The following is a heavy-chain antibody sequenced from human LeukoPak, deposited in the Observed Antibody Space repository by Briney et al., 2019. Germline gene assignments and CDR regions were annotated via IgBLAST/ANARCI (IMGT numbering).Heavy chain of an antibody. CDR3: AKCARYSGYDSDFDY. CDR1: GFTFSSYA. V-gene: IGHV3-23*01. CDR2: ISASGGST. Sequence: GGSLRLSCAASGFTFSSYAMTWVRQSPGKGLEWVSGISASGGSTYYADSVKGRFTISRDNSKNTLYLQMNSLRAEDTAAYFCAKCARYSGYDSDFDYWGQGTLVTVSS. D-gene: IGHD5-12*01. J-gene: IGHJ4*02.